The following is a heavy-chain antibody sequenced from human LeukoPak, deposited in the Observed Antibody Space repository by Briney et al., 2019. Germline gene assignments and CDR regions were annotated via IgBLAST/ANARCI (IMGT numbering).Heavy chain of an antibody. CDR1: GYTFTGYY. Sequence: ASVKVSCKASGYTFTGYYMHWVRQAPGQGLERMGWINPNSGGTNYAQKFQGRVTMTRDTSISTAYMELSRLRSDDTAVYYCARDLHYYDSSGRFGYWGQGTLVTVSS. CDR2: INPNSGGT. D-gene: IGHD3-22*01. V-gene: IGHV1-2*02. CDR3: ARDLHYYDSSGRFGY. J-gene: IGHJ4*02.